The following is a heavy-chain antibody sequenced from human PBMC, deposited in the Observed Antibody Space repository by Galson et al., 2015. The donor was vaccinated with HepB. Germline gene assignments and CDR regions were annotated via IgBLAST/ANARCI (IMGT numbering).Heavy chain of an antibody. J-gene: IGHJ2*01. V-gene: IGHV3-64*02. Sequence: SLRLSCAASGFTFSSYAMHWVRQAPGKGLEYVSAISSNGGSTYYADSVKGRFTISRDNSKNTLYLQMGSLRAEDMAVYYCARVTPRYCSSTSYCLWGYFDLWGRGTLVTVSS. D-gene: IGHD2-2*01. CDR1: GFTFSSYA. CDR3: ARVTPRYCSSTSYCLWGYFDL. CDR2: ISSNGGST.